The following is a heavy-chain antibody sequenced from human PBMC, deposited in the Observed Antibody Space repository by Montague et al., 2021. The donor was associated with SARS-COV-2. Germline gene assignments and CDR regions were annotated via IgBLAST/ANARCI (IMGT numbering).Heavy chain of an antibody. CDR2: XDWDDDK. J-gene: IGHJ4*02. Sequence: PALVKPTQTLTLTCTLSGLPLSTSGLCVGWIRQPPGKALEWLALXDWDDDKYYSPSLKTRLSISKDTSKNQVVLTMANMEPVDTATYYCARIPNDSWYVSYFDYWGQGILVTVSS. V-gene: IGHV2-70*01. CDR1: GLPLSTSGLC. CDR3: ARIPNDSWYVSYFDY. D-gene: IGHD6-13*01.